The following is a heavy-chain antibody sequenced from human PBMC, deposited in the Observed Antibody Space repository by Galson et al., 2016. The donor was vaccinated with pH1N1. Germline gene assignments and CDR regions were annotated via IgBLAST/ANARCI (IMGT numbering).Heavy chain of an antibody. CDR1: GAPISSHY. V-gene: IGHV4-59*11. CDR2: IYDTGVT. D-gene: IGHD2-21*01. CDR3: ARELLGTAIVDQ. Sequence: QVQLQESGPGLVKPSETLSLTCTVSGAPISSHYWSWIRQPPGKGLEWIGYIYDTGVTNYNPSLKSRVIISAESSKNQFSLRLTAVGAADTAFYFCARELLGTAIVDQWGQGTLVTVSS. J-gene: IGHJ4*02.